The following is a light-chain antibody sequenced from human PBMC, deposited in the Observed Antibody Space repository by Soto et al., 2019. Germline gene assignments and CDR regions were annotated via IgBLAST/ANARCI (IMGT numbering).Light chain of an antibody. CDR2: DVS. CDR1: QSISKW. CDR3: QQYNFYPST. J-gene: IGKJ2*01. Sequence: DIPMTQSPSTLSASVGDRVTITCRASQSISKWLAWYHQNPGKAPKLLISDVSTLQSGVPSRFSGSGSGTEFTLTISSLQPDDFSTYYCQQYNFYPSTFGQGTKLEI. V-gene: IGKV1-5*01.